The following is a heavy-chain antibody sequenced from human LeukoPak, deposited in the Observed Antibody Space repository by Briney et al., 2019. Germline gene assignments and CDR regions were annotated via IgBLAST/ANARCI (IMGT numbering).Heavy chain of an antibody. CDR3: ARDTNDDSSGQ. D-gene: IGHD3-22*01. J-gene: IGHJ4*02. Sequence: PGGSLRLSCAASGFTVSSNYMSWVRQAPGKGLEWVSVTYSGGSTYYADSVKGRFTISRDNSKNTLYLQMNSLRAEDTAVYYCARDTNDDSSGQWGQGTLVTVSS. CDR2: TYSGGST. V-gene: IGHV3-66*01. CDR1: GFTVSSNY.